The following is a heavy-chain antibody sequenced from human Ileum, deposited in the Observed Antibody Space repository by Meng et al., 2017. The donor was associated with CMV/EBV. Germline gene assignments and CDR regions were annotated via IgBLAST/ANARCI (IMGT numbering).Heavy chain of an antibody. V-gene: IGHV3-30*04. CDR1: GFTFSSHA. Sequence: ISCAASGFTFSSHAMHWVRQAPGKGLEWVAFTSYDGNSQYYADSVKGRFTISRDNSDNMLYLQMKSLRTDDTAVYYCARGGGGFNSSPFDYWGQGTLVTVSS. D-gene: IGHD3-16*01. CDR3: ARGGGGFNSSPFDY. CDR2: TSYDGNSQ. J-gene: IGHJ4*02.